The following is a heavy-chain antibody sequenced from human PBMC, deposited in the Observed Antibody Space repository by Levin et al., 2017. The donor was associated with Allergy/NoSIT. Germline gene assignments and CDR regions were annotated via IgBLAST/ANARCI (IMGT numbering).Heavy chain of an antibody. CDR3: AKEYYYGSGSYAIMSGGAFDI. D-gene: IGHD3-10*01. V-gene: IGHV3-23*01. J-gene: IGHJ3*02. CDR2: ISGSGGST. Sequence: ASVKVSCAASGFTFSSYAMSWVRQAPGKGLEWVSAISGSGGSTYYADSVKGRFTISRDNSKNTLYLQMNSLRAEDTAVYYCAKEYYYGSGSYAIMSGGAFDIWGQGTMVTVSS. CDR1: GFTFSSYA.